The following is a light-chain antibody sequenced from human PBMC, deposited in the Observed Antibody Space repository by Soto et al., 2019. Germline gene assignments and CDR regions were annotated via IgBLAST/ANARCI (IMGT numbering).Light chain of an antibody. CDR3: QQYSTSPLT. CDR2: ATS. Sequence: EIVLTQSPATLSLSPGETATLSWRASQTVNSDYLAWFQQRPGQAPRLLIFATSRRATDIPDRFSGSGSGTDFTLAIRRLEPEDFAVYYCQQYSTSPLTFGQGTKGDIK. J-gene: IGKJ1*01. CDR1: QTVNSDY. V-gene: IGKV3-20*01.